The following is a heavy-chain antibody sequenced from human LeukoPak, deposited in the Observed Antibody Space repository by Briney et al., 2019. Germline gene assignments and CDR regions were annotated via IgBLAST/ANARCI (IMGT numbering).Heavy chain of an antibody. Sequence: GGSLRLSCAASGFTVSSNYMSWVRQAPGKGLEWVSVIYSGGSTYYADSVKGRFTISRDNSKNTLYLQMNSLRAEDTSVYYCARTTYYYDSSGYFDYWGQGTLVTVSS. D-gene: IGHD3-22*01. CDR2: IYSGGST. CDR3: ARTTYYYDSSGYFDY. J-gene: IGHJ4*02. V-gene: IGHV3-53*01. CDR1: GFTVSSNY.